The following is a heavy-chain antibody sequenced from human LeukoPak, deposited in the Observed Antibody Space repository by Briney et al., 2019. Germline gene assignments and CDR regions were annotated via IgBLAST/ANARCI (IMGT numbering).Heavy chain of an antibody. V-gene: IGHV1-18*01. D-gene: IGHD1-14*01. CDR3: ARVPGLDWYFDL. CDR1: GYTSTSYG. J-gene: IGHJ2*01. Sequence: APVKVSCKASGYTSTSYGISWVRQAPGQGLEWMGWISAYNGNTNYAQKLQGRVTMTTDTSTSTAYMELRSLRSDDTAVYYCARVPGLDWYFDLWGRGTLVTVSS. CDR2: ISAYNGNT.